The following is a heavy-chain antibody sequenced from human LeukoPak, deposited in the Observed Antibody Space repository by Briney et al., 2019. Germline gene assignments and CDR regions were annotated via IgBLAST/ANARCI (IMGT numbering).Heavy chain of an antibody. CDR3: AKGYDFWSGYYHDDAFDI. CDR2: ISGSGGST. V-gene: IGHV3-23*01. Sequence: GGSLRLSCAASGFTFSSYAMSWVRQAPGKGLEWVSAISGSGGSTYYAASVKGRFTISRDNSKNTLYLQMNSLRAEDTAVYYCAKGYDFWSGYYHDDAFDIWGQGTMVTVSS. J-gene: IGHJ3*02. D-gene: IGHD3-3*01. CDR1: GFTFSSYA.